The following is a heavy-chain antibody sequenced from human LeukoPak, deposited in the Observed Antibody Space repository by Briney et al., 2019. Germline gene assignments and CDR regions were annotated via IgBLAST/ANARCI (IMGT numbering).Heavy chain of an antibody. Sequence: GGSLRLSCAVFGLNYNDAWMSWVRQAPGKGLEWLSYISTSGSTIYYADSVKGRFTISRDNAKNSLYLQMNSLRAEDTALYYCSRERGLLFDYWGQGTLVTVSS. J-gene: IGHJ4*02. CDR1: GLNYNDAW. V-gene: IGHV3-11*04. CDR3: SRERGLLFDY. CDR2: ISTSGSTI. D-gene: IGHD3-10*01.